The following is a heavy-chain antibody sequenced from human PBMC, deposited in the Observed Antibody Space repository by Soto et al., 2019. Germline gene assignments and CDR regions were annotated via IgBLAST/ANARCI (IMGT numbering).Heavy chain of an antibody. Sequence: EVQLVESGGGLVQPGGSLRLSCAASGFTFSNYHMNWVRQAPGKGLEWISYISSGSTTIYYADSVKGRFTISRDNAKNPLYLQMNSLRVEDTAVYFCARPKVEGGTSEGFGPWGQGTLVTVSP. CDR1: GFTFSNYH. V-gene: IGHV3-48*01. CDR2: ISSGSTTI. D-gene: IGHD1-1*01. CDR3: ARPKVEGGTSEGFGP. J-gene: IGHJ5*02.